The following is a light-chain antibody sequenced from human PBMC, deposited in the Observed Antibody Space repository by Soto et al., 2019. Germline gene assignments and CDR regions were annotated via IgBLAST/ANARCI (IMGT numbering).Light chain of an antibody. V-gene: IGKV3-20*01. CDR2: GAS. CDR1: QSVDSTF. CDR3: QQYMSSVT. Sequence: EIVLTQSPGSLSLSPGQRVTLSCRASQSVDSTFFAWYQKKPGQAPRLLIYGASKRDTGVPDRFSGSGSGTDFILTISRLEPEDLAVYYCQQYMSSVTFGQGTKVEI. J-gene: IGKJ1*01.